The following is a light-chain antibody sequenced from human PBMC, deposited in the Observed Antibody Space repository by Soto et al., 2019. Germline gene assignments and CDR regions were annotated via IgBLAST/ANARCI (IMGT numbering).Light chain of an antibody. CDR2: GAS. CDR1: QSVAGSY. Sequence: EIVLTQSPGTLSLSPGERATLSCRASQSVAGSYLAWYQQKPGQAPRLLIYGASSMATGIPDRFSGSGSGTDFTLTISRLEPEDFAVYSCHQYGDRMTFGQGTKVEIK. CDR3: HQYGDRMT. J-gene: IGKJ1*01. V-gene: IGKV3-20*01.